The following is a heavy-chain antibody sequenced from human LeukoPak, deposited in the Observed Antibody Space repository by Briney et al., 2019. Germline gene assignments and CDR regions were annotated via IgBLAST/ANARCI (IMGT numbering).Heavy chain of an antibody. Sequence: SVKVSCKASGGTFSTFAIGWVRQAPGQGLEWMGRIIPILGIANYAQKFQGRVTITADKSTSTAYMELSSLRSEDTAVYYCARDLITMVRGGDYWGQGTLVTVSS. CDR3: ARDLITMVRGGDY. J-gene: IGHJ4*02. V-gene: IGHV1-69*04. CDR1: GGTFSTFA. CDR2: IIPILGIA. D-gene: IGHD3-10*01.